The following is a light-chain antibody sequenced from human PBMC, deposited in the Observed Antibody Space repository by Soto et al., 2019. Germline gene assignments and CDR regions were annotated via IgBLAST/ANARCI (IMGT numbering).Light chain of an antibody. Sequence: QSVLTQPPSASGTPGQRVTISCSGSSSNIGTNTVDWYQHLPGTAPKFLIYSNNQRPSGVPDRFSGSKSGTSASLAISGLQSEDEADYYCAAWDGSLNGDVFGTGTKVTVL. CDR1: SSNIGTNT. J-gene: IGLJ1*01. CDR3: AAWDGSLNGDV. V-gene: IGLV1-44*01. CDR2: SNN.